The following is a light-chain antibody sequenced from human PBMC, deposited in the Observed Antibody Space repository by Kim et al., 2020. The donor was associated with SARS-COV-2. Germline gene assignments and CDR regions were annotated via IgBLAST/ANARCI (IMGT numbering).Light chain of an antibody. V-gene: IGKV1-5*03. CDR1: QSISSS. J-gene: IGKJ4*02. CDR2: KAS. CDR3: QQYNSYCT. Sequence: DIQMTQSPSTLSASVGDRVTITCRASQSISSSLAWYQQKPGKAPKLLIYKASSLQSGVPSRFSGSGSGTEFTLTISSLQPDDFATYYCQQYNSYCTFGRGTKVDIK.